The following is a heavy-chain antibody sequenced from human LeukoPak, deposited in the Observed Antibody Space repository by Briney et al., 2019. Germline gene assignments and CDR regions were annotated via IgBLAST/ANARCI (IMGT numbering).Heavy chain of an antibody. J-gene: IGHJ4*02. CDR3: ARVVSSPPGDY. V-gene: IGHV1-46*01. D-gene: IGHD6-13*01. CDR2: INPSGGST. Sequence: ASVKVSCKASGYTFTSYYMHWVRQAPGQGLEWMGIINPSGGSTSYAQKFQGRVTMTTDTSTSTAYMELRSLRSDDTAVYYCARVVSSPPGDYWGQGTLVTVSS. CDR1: GYTFTSYY.